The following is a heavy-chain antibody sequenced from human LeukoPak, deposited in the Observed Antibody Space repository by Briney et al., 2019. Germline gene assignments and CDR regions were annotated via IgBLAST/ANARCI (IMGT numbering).Heavy chain of an antibody. CDR3: AGSGSGSYPPFDY. D-gene: IGHD3-10*01. CDR2: IYYSGGT. V-gene: IGHV4-59*01. Sequence: SETLSLTCTVSGGSISSYYWSWIRQTPGQVPEWIGYIYYSGGTNYNPSLKSRVTISVDTSKKQFSLKLTSVTAADTAVYYCAGSGSGSYPPFDYWGQGTLVTVSS. CDR1: GGSISSYY. J-gene: IGHJ4*02.